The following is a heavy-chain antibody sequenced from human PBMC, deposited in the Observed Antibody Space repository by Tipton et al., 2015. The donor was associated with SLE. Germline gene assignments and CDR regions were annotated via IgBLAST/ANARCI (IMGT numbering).Heavy chain of an antibody. J-gene: IGHJ4*02. Sequence: TLSLTCAVYGGSFSGYYWSWIRQPPGKGLEWIGEINQSGSTNYNPSLKSRVTISVDTSKSQFSLRLSSVTAADTAVYYCARRGIAAAGVDYWGQGTLVTVSS. V-gene: IGHV4-34*01. D-gene: IGHD6-13*01. CDR2: INQSGST. CDR3: ARRGIAAAGVDY. CDR1: GGSFSGYY.